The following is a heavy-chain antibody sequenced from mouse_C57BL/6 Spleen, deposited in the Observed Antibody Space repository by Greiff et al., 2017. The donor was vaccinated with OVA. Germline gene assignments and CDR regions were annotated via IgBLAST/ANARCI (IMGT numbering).Heavy chain of an antibody. V-gene: IGHV1-81*01. CDR2: IYPRSGNT. CDR1: GYTFTSYG. Sequence: VKLMESGAELARPGASVKLSCKASGYTFTSYGISWVKQRTGQGLEWIGEIYPRSGNTYYNEKFKGKATLTADKSSSTAYMELRSLTSEDSAVYFCARRGGSSRVVATDWYFDVWGTGTTVTVSS. CDR3: ARRGGSSRVVATDWYFDV. J-gene: IGHJ1*03. D-gene: IGHD1-1*01.